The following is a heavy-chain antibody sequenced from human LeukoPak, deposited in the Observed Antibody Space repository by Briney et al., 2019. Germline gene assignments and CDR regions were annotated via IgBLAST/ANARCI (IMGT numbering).Heavy chain of an antibody. Sequence: TSETLSLTCTVSGGSISSYYWSWIRQPPGKGLEWIGYIYYSGSTNYNPSLKSRVTISVDTSKNQFSLKLSSVTAADTAVYYCARADIVATIFDYWGQGTLVTVSS. CDR1: GGSISSYY. CDR3: ARADIVATIFDY. D-gene: IGHD5-12*01. V-gene: IGHV4-59*01. CDR2: IYYSGST. J-gene: IGHJ4*02.